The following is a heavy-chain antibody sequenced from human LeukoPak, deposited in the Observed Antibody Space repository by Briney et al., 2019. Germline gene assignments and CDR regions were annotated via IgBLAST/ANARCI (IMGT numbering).Heavy chain of an antibody. V-gene: IGHV1-69*08. CDR2: IIPMFGTE. CDR1: GGTFTTSS. J-gene: IGHJ4*02. Sequence: AASVKVSCKVSGGTFTTSSMTWVRQAPGQGLEWMGSIIPMFGTENNAQKFHDRVTVTADKFTSTAYMELRSLTYEDTAVYYCARGRVNHLDCGGDCYSFDYWGQGTLVTVSS. CDR3: ARGRVNHLDCGGDCYSFDY. D-gene: IGHD2-21*02.